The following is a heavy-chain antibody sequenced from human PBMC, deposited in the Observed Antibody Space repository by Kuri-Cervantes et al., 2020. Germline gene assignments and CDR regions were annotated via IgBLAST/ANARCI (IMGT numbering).Heavy chain of an antibody. V-gene: IGHV3-30*03. D-gene: IGHD3-10*01. J-gene: IGHJ4*02. CDR2: ISYDGSNK. CDR1: GFTVSSYG. Sequence: GGSLRLSCAASGFTVSSYGMHWVRQAPGKGLEWVAVISYDGSNKYYADSVKGRFTISRDNSKNTLYLQMNSLRAEDTAVYYCARVVRGVRVWFGELDWGQGTLVTVSS. CDR3: ARVVRGVRVWFGELD.